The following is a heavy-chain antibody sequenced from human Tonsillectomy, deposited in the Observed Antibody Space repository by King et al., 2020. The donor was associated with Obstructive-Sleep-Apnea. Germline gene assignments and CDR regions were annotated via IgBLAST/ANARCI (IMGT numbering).Heavy chain of an antibody. D-gene: IGHD3-9*01. Sequence: VQLVESGGGLVQPGGSLRLSCAGSGFTFRSYAMSWVRQAPGKGLEWVSGISGSGGSTYYADSVGGRFTISRDNSKNTLYLQMNNLRAEDTAVYYCAKDSMDYDSLTGPVDYWGQGTQVTVSS. CDR1: GFTFRSYA. CDR3: AKDSMDYDSLTGPVDY. CDR2: ISGSGGST. V-gene: IGHV3-23*04. J-gene: IGHJ4*02.